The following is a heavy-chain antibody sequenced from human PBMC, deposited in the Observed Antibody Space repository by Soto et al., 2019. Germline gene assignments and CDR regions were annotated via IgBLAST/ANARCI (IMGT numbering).Heavy chain of an antibody. CDR3: VPSNWFDP. V-gene: IGHV4-39*01. CDR1: GGSISSSSYY. CDR2: IYYSGST. J-gene: IGHJ5*02. Sequence: QLQLQESGPGLVKPSETLSLTCTVSGGSISSSSYYWGWIRQPPGKGLEWIGSIYYSGSTYYNPSLTRRVPLSVYSSKNQFSLMLSSVTAADTAVYYCVPSNWFDPWGQGTLVTVSS.